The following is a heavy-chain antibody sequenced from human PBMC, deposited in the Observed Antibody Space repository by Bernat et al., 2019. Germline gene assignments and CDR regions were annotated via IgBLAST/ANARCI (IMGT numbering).Heavy chain of an antibody. CDR2: IYYSGST. J-gene: IGHJ6*03. CDR1: GGSISSYY. CDR3: ARRGSSSSLHYYYMDV. V-gene: IGHV4-59*08. D-gene: IGHD6-6*01. Sequence: QVQLQESGPGLVKPSETLSLTCTVSGGSISSYYWSWIRQPPGKGLEWIGYIYYSGSTNYNPSLKSRVTISVDTSKNQFSLKLSSVTAADTAVYYCARRGSSSSLHYYYMDVWGKGTTVTVSS.